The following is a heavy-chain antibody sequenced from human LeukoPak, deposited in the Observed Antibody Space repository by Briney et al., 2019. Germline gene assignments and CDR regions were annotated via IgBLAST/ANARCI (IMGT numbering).Heavy chain of an antibody. Sequence: ASVKVSCKASGYTFTSYGISWVRQAPGQGLEWMGWISAYNGNTNYAQKLQGRVTMTTDTSTSTAYMELRSLRSDDTAVYYCARDQASITYYDFRSGPHTFDPWGQGTLVTVSS. CDR1: GYTFTSYG. D-gene: IGHD3-3*01. V-gene: IGHV1-18*01. J-gene: IGHJ5*02. CDR2: ISAYNGNT. CDR3: ARDQASITYYDFRSGPHTFDP.